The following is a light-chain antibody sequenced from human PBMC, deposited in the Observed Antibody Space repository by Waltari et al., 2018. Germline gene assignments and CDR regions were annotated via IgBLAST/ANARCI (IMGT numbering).Light chain of an antibody. J-gene: IGLJ2*01. CDR3: YSAADNNRV. Sequence: SYELTQPSSVSVSPGHTARITCSGELLANKYARWFQQKPGQAPVLVIQKDSERPSGIPERFSGSSSGTTVTLTISGAQVEDEADYYCYSAADNNRVFGGGTKLTVL. CDR1: LLANKY. V-gene: IGLV3-27*01. CDR2: KDS.